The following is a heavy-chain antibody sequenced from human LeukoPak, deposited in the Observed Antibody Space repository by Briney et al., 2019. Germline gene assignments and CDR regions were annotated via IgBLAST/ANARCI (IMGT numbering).Heavy chain of an antibody. V-gene: IGHV3-21*01. CDR2: ISSSSSYI. Sequence: GGSLRLSCAASGFTFSSYSMYWVRQAPGKGLEWVSSISSSSSYIYYADSVKGRFTISRDNAKNSLYLQMNSLRAEDTAVYYCARDRGDIVVVPAADWGQGTLVTVSS. CDR3: ARDRGDIVVVPAAD. J-gene: IGHJ4*02. D-gene: IGHD2-2*01. CDR1: GFTFSSYS.